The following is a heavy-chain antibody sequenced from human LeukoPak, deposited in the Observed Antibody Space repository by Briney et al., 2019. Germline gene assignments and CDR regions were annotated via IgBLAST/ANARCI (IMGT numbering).Heavy chain of an antibody. Sequence: SETLSLTCTVSGDSISRSSYYWAWIRQPPGKGLEWIGSIYYSGSTFYNPSLKSRVTISVDTSKNQFSLKVSSVTAADTAVYYCARHRRSTTGSEEYDYWGQGTLVTVSS. J-gene: IGHJ4*02. CDR3: ARHRRSTTGSEEYDY. D-gene: IGHD2-8*02. CDR2: IYYSGST. V-gene: IGHV4-39*01. CDR1: GDSISRSSYY.